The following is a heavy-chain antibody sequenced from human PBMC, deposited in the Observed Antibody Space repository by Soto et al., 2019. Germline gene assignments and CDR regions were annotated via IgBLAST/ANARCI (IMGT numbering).Heavy chain of an antibody. CDR2: ISSSSSYI. CDR1: GFTFSSYS. J-gene: IGHJ6*02. CDR3: AREYTAWPLASGLDV. V-gene: IGHV3-21*01. D-gene: IGHD2-2*02. Sequence: GGSLRLSCAASGFTFSSYSMNWVRQAPGKGLEWVSSISSSSSYIYYADSVKGRFTISRDNAKNSLYLQMNSLRAEDTAVYYCAREYTAWPLASGLDVWGQGTTVTVSS.